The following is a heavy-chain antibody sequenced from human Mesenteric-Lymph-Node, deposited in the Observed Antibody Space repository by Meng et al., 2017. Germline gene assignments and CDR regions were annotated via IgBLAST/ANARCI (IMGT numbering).Heavy chain of an antibody. V-gene: IGHV4-4*02. CDR3: ARGSRLRKLDY. J-gene: IGHJ4*02. Sequence: QVQLQGSGPDWVRPWGPRSLTCAVSGGSISSSNWWSWVRQPPGKGLEWIGEIYHSGSTNYNPSLKSRVTISVDTSKNQFSLKLSSVTAADTAVYYCARGSRLRKLDYWGQGTLVTASS. CDR1: GGSISSSNW. CDR2: IYHSGST. D-gene: IGHD5-12*01.